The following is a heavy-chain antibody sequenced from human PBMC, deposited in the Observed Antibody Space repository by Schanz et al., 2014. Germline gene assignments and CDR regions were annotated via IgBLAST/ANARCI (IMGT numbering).Heavy chain of an antibody. CDR2: ISTDGTNT. CDR3: TRDRGALVTHNDALNL. CDR1: GFTVSSNY. Sequence: VQLVESGGGLVQPGGSLRLSCAVSGFTVSSNYMSWVRQAPGKGLEKVAAISTDGTNTYYAASVRGRFTISRDNSKNTVYLQMDSLRSEDTAVYYCTRDRGALVTHNDALNLWGQGTMVSVSS. J-gene: IGHJ3*01. D-gene: IGHD2-8*02. V-gene: IGHV3-30*03.